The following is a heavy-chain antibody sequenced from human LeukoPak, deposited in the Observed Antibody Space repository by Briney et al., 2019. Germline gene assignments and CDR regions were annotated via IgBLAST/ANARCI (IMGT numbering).Heavy chain of an antibody. V-gene: IGHV3-23*01. D-gene: IGHD4-17*01. CDR3: AKDFPNDDYGDLPAT. Sequence: GRSLRLSCAASGFTFDDYAMHWVRQAPGKGLEWVSAISGSGGSTYYADSVKGRFTISRDNSKNTLYLQMNSLRAEDTAVYYCAKDFPNDDYGDLPATWGQGTLVTVSS. CDR2: ISGSGGST. CDR1: GFTFDDYA. J-gene: IGHJ4*02.